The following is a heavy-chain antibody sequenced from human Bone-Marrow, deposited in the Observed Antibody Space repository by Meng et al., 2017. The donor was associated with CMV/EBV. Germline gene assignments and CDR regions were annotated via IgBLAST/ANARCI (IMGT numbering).Heavy chain of an antibody. V-gene: IGHV3-21*04. Sequence: GGSLRLSCAASGFTFSSYSMNWVRQAPGKGLEWVSSISSSSSYIYYADSVKGRFTISRDNAKNSLYLQMNSLRAEDTAVYYCARVGYCSSTSCSSWGQGTLVTVSS. CDR2: ISSSSSYI. CDR1: GFTFSSYS. CDR3: ARVGYCSSTSCSS. J-gene: IGHJ5*02. D-gene: IGHD2-2*01.